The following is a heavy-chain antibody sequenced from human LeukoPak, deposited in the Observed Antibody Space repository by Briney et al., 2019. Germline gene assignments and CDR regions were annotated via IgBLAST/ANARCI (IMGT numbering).Heavy chain of an antibody. CDR3: ARPLGAGRGYYFDY. J-gene: IGHJ4*02. V-gene: IGHV3-23*01. Sequence: PGGSLRLSCAASGSTFRDYAMTWVRQAPGKGPEWVSTFSAGGNRTYYADSVKGRFIITRDNSKNTLYLQMNSLRAEDTAVYYCARPLGAGRGYYFDYWGQGTLVTVSS. D-gene: IGHD1-26*01. CDR1: GSTFRDYA. CDR2: FSAGGNRT.